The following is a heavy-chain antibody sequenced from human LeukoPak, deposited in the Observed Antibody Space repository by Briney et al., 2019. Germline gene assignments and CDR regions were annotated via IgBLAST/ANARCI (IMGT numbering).Heavy chain of an antibody. CDR3: ARDTGGSYSRWYFDL. CDR2: ISAYNGNT. Sequence: GASVKVSCKASGYTFNTHGMTWVRQAPGQGLEWMGWISAYNGNTNYAQKLQGRVTMTTDTSTSTAYMELRSLRSDDTAVYYCARDTGGSYSRWYFDLWGRGTLVTVSS. CDR1: GYTFNTHG. J-gene: IGHJ2*01. D-gene: IGHD1-26*01. V-gene: IGHV1-18*01.